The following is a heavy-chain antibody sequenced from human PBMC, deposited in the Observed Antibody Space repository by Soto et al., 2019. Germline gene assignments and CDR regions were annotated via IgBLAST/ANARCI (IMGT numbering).Heavy chain of an antibody. J-gene: IGHJ6*02. Sequence: QVQLVQSGAEVKKPGASVKVSCKVSGYTLTELSMHWVRQAPGKGLEWMGGFDPEDGETIYAQKFQGRVTMTEXTSXDXGYMELSSLRSEDTAVYYCATKGRWYVGYYYYGMDVWGQGTTVTVSS. V-gene: IGHV1-24*01. CDR3: ATKGRWYVGYYYYGMDV. CDR1: GYTLTELS. CDR2: FDPEDGET. D-gene: IGHD6-13*01.